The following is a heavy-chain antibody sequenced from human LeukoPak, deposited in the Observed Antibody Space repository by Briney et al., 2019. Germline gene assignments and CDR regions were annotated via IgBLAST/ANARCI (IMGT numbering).Heavy chain of an antibody. CDR3: ARDSHCSSSACYGMDV. J-gene: IGHJ6*02. CDR2: ISSSGSNI. Sequence: GGSLRLSCAASGFTFGSYEVNWVRQAPGKGLEWVSYISSSGSNIYYADSVRGRFTISRDNAKNSLYLQMNSLRAEDTAVYYCARDSHCSSSACYGMDVWGQGTTVTVSS. D-gene: IGHD2-2*01. V-gene: IGHV3-48*03. CDR1: GFTFGSYE.